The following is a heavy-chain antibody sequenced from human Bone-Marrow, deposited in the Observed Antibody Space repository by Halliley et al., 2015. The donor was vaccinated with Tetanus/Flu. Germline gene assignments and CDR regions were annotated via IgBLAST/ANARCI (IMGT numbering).Heavy chain of an antibody. D-gene: IGHD5-12*01. V-gene: IGHV1-2*04. CDR3: ARVKYEYSGYRDAFDL. J-gene: IGHJ3*01. CDR2: INPKSGDP. Sequence: GGINPKSGDPTYAQKFQGWVTMTRDTSITTAYLELSRLKSDDTAVYYCARVKYEYSGYRDAFDLWGQGTMVNVNS.